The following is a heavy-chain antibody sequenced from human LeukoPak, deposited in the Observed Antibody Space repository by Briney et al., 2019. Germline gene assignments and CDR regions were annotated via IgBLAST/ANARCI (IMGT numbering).Heavy chain of an antibody. Sequence: PSETLSLTCTVSGVSIGSSSNYWGWIRQPPGKGLEWIGSIYYSGNTYYTSSLKSRVTISIDTSKNQFSLSLSSMTAADTAVYYCARDLVLTESFEFFESGGFDYWGQGTLVTVSS. CDR1: GVSIGSSSNY. J-gene: IGHJ4*02. CDR2: IYYSGNT. CDR3: ARDLVLTESFEFFESGGFDY. V-gene: IGHV4-39*07. D-gene: IGHD2-15*01.